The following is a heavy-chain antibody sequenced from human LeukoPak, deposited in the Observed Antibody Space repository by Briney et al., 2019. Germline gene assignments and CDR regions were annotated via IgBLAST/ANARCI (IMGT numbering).Heavy chain of an antibody. CDR2: INPNSGGT. V-gene: IGHV1-2*02. J-gene: IGHJ3*02. CDR3: ASAVLIFGVGQDAFDI. Sequence: ASVKVSCKASGYTFTGYYMHWVRQAPGQGLEWMGWINPNSGGTNFAQKFQGRVAMTRDTSISTAYMELSRLRSDDTAVYYCASAVLIFGVGQDAFDIWGQGTMVTASS. CDR1: GYTFTGYY. D-gene: IGHD3-3*01.